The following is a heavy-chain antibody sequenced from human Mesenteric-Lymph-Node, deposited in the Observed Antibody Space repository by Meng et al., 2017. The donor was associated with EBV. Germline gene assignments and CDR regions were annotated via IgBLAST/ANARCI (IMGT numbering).Heavy chain of an antibody. Sequence: LVQCGAAVKKPGASVKGSCKASGYTFINNAIQWVRPAPGQRLECMGCLNNAQGNTKYSQKFQDRVTITRDTSASTAYMEMRSLRSEDTAVYYCARVSCSSISCYTRDSWGQGTLVTVSS. CDR1: GYTFINNA. V-gene: IGHV1-3*04. CDR3: ARVSCSSISCYTRDS. D-gene: IGHD2-2*02. CDR2: LNNAQGNT. J-gene: IGHJ5*01.